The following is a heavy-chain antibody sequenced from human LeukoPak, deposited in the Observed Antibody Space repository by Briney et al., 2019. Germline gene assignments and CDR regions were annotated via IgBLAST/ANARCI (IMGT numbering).Heavy chain of an antibody. CDR3: AKDYYGDHNFDY. J-gene: IGHJ4*02. CDR1: GFTFSGSA. D-gene: IGHD4-17*01. CDR2: ISGSGGST. Sequence: QPGGSLRLSCAASGFTFSGSAMHWVRQAPGKGLEWVSAISGSGGSTYYADSVKGRFTISRDNSKNTLYLQMNSLRAEDTAVYYCAKDYYGDHNFDYWGQGTLVTVSS. V-gene: IGHV3-23*01.